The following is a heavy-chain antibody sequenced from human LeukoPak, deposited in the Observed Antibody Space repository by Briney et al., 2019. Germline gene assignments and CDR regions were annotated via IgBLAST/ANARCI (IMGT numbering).Heavy chain of an antibody. CDR3: ARVGGTNYYYYGMDV. CDR2: INHSGST. Sequence: SETLSLTCAVYGGSFSGYYWSWIRQPPGKGLEWIGEINHSGSTNYNPSFKSRVTISVDTSKNQFSLKLSSVTAADTAVYYCARVGGTNYYYYGMDVWGQGTTVTVSS. D-gene: IGHD6-25*01. V-gene: IGHV4-34*01. J-gene: IGHJ6*02. CDR1: GGSFSGYY.